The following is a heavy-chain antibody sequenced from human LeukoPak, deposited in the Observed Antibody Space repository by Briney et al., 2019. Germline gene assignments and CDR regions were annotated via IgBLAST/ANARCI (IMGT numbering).Heavy chain of an antibody. Sequence: GGSLRLSPAASGFNLSRNYISGVPPAPRKGLEWGSVLFVGGASYATTSVKGRFSIPRDTSKNNLLLRMKSPTAEDTTVYFCARGVEDTFLGAFDIWGQGIMVTVSS. CDR3: ARGVEDTFLGAFDI. J-gene: IGHJ3*02. D-gene: IGHD3-16*01. CDR2: LFVGGAS. CDR1: GFNLSRNY. V-gene: IGHV3-53*01.